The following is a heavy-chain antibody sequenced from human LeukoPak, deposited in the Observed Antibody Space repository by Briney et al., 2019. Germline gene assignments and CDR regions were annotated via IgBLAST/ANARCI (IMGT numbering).Heavy chain of an antibody. J-gene: IGHJ5*02. CDR1: GFTFSDYY. D-gene: IGHD2-2*01. CDR3: ARIVPAASDWFDP. V-gene: IGHV3-11*04. CDR2: ISSSGSTI. Sequence: PGGSLRLSCAASGFTFSDYYMSWIRQAPGKGLEWVSYISSSGSTIYYADSVKGRFTISRDNAKNSLYLQMNSLRAEDTAVYYCARIVPAASDWFDPWGQGTLVTVSS.